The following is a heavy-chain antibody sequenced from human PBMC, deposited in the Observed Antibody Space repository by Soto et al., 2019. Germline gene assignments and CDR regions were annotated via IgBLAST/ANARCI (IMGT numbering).Heavy chain of an antibody. J-gene: IGHJ6*02. CDR1: GFTFSSYA. CDR3: AKIYSSSPWVLSYYYYYGMDV. Sequence: LRLSCAASGFTFSSYAMHWVRQAPGKGLEWVAVISYDGSNKYYADSVKGRFTISRDNSKNTLYLQMNSLRAEDTAVYFCAKIYSSSPWVLSYYYYYGMDVWGQGTTVTVSS. D-gene: IGHD6-13*01. V-gene: IGHV3-30-3*02. CDR2: ISYDGSNK.